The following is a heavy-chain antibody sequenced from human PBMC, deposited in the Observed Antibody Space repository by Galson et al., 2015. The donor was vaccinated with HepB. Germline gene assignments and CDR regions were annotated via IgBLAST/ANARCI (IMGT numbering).Heavy chain of an antibody. CDR2: ISGSDFST. V-gene: IGHV3-23*01. CDR3: AKSRHPTHTWPDY. Sequence: SLRLSCAASGFTFSNYAMYWVRQAPGKGLEWVSSISGSDFSTWYADSVKGRLTISRDNSKNTLFLQMNSLRVEDTAVYYCAKSRHPTHTWPDYWGQGALVTASS. J-gene: IGHJ4*02. D-gene: IGHD2/OR15-2a*01. CDR1: GFTFSNYA.